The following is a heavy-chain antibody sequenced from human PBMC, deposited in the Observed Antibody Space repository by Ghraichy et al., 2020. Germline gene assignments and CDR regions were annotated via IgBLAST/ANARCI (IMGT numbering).Heavy chain of an antibody. CDR3: ANYFWSGYYNSYFHH. CDR1: GDSISSSSYY. CDR2: IYYSGSS. V-gene: IGHV4-39*01. Sequence: SETLSLTCTVSGDSISSSSYYWGWIRQPPGKGLEWIGSIYYSGSSYYNPSLKSRVTISVDTSKNQFSLKLRSVTAADTAVYYCANYFWSGYYNSYFHHWGQGTLVTVSS. J-gene: IGHJ1*01. D-gene: IGHD3-3*01.